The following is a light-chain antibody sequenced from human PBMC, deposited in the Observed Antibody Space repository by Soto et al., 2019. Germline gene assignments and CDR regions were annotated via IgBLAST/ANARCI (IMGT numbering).Light chain of an antibody. Sequence: QSALTPPASVSGSPGQSITISCTGTRSDVGSYNLVSWYQQHPGKAPKLMIYEVSKRPSGVSNRFSGSKSGNTASLTISGLQAEDEADYYCCSYAGSSPPYVFGTGTKVTVL. J-gene: IGLJ1*01. V-gene: IGLV2-23*02. CDR1: RSDVGSYNL. CDR2: EVS. CDR3: CSYAGSSPPYV.